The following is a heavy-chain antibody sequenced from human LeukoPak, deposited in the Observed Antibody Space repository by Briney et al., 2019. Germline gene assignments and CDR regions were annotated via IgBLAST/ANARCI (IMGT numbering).Heavy chain of an antibody. CDR2: ISIGATTI. CDR1: GFIFNDYY. V-gene: IGHV3-11*01. CDR3: EKRGDKLDLI. Sequence: GGSLRLSCAASGFIFNDYYMAWIRQAPGKGLECVSYISIGATTIYYADSVKGRFTISRDDAKNSLYLQMNSLRAEDTAVYYCEKRGDKLDLIWGQGTLVTVSS. J-gene: IGHJ4*02. D-gene: IGHD2-21*02.